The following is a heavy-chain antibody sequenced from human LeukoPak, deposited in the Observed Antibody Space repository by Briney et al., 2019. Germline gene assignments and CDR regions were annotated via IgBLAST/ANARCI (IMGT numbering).Heavy chain of an antibody. Sequence: GASVKVSCKASGYTFTSYYMHWVRQAPGQGLEWMGWISAYNGNTNYAQKLQGRVTMTTDTSTSTAYMELRSLRSDDTAMYYCASSGNYDPLFDYWGQGTLVTVSS. J-gene: IGHJ4*02. V-gene: IGHV1-18*04. CDR2: ISAYNGNT. CDR3: ASSGNYDPLFDY. D-gene: IGHD3-22*01. CDR1: GYTFTSYY.